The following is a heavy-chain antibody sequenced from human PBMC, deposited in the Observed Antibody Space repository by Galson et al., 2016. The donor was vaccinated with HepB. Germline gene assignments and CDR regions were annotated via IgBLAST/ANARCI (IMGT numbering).Heavy chain of an antibody. CDR2: ISGSGGET. CDR1: GFTFSSCA. D-gene: IGHD4-17*01. V-gene: IGHV3-23*01. CDR3: ASGTTVTTSNSFWYFDL. J-gene: IGHJ2*01. Sequence: SLRLSCAASGFTFSSCAMTWVRQAPGKGLDWVSTISGSGGETHYADSVKGRFTFSRDNSKNTMYVQMTSLRAEDTAVYYCASGTTVTTSNSFWYFDLWGRGTLVTVSS.